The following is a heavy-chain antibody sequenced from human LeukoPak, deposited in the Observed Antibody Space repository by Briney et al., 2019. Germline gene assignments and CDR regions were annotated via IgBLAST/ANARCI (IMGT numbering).Heavy chain of an antibody. CDR2: ISAYNGNT. J-gene: IGHJ4*02. V-gene: IGHV1-18*01. D-gene: IGHD4-17*01. Sequence: ASVKVSCKASGYTFTSYGISWVRQAPGQGLEWMGWISAYNGNTNYAQKLQGRITMTTDTSTSTAYMELRSLRSDDTAVYYCARVHDYGDYFDYWGQGTLVTVSS. CDR3: ARVHDYGDYFDY. CDR1: GYTFTSYG.